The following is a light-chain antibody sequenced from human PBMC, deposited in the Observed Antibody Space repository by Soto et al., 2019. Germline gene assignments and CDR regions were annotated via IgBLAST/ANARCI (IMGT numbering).Light chain of an antibody. CDR2: DAS. V-gene: IGKV1-8*01. CDR3: QQYNNYST. CDR1: QGIRSY. J-gene: IGKJ5*01. Sequence: AIRMTQAPSSFSASTGEGFTITCRASQGIRSYLAWYQQKPGKAPKPLIYDASTLKTGVPSRLSGSGSGSEFNFTITGMQPDDFATYFCQQYNNYSTFGQGTRLEIK.